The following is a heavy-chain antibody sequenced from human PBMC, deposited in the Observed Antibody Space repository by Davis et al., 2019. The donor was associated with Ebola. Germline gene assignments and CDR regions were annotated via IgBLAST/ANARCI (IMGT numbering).Heavy chain of an antibody. V-gene: IGHV1-2*02. CDR1: GYTFTGYY. Sequence: ASVKVSCKASGYTFTGYYMHWVRQAPGQGLEWMGWINPNSGGTNYAQKFQGRVTMTRDTSISTAYMELSRLRSDDTAAYYCARDRDPGSGSYLSAYFDYWGQGTLVTVSS. CDR2: INPNSGGT. J-gene: IGHJ4*02. D-gene: IGHD1-26*01. CDR3: ARDRDPGSGSYLSAYFDY.